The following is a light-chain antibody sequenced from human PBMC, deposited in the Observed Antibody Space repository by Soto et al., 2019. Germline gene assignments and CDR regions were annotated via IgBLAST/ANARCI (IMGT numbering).Light chain of an antibody. Sequence: EILLTQSPATLSLSPGERATLSCRASQSVSSSLAWYQQRPGQAPRLLIYDASNRATGIPARFSGSGSGTDFTLTISSLQSEDFAVYYCQQYNNWPSITFGQGTRLEIK. J-gene: IGKJ5*01. CDR3: QQYNNWPSIT. CDR1: QSVSSS. CDR2: DAS. V-gene: IGKV3-11*01.